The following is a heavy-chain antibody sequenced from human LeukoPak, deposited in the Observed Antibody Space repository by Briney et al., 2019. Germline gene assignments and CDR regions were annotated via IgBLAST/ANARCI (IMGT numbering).Heavy chain of an antibody. CDR2: ISYDGSNK. D-gene: IGHD1-26*01. J-gene: IGHJ4*02. V-gene: IGHV3-30*18. CDR3: AKVNRSGSYHFDY. CDR1: GFTFSSHG. Sequence: GGSLRLSCAASGFTFSSHGMHWVRQAPGKGLEWVAVISYDGSNKYYADSVKGRFTISRDNSKNTLYLQMNSLRAEDTAVYYCAKVNRSGSYHFDYWGQGTLVTVSS.